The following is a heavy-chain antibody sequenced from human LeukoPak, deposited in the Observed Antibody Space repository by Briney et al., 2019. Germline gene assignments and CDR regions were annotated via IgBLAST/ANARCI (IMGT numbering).Heavy chain of an antibody. CDR3: ARDPGLDY. Sequence: PGGSLRLSCAAPGFSFSSYSMNWVRQAPGKGLEWVSSISSSSGDIFHADSVKGRFTISRDNAKNSLYLQMNSLRAEDTAVYYCARDPGLDYWGQGTLVTVSS. V-gene: IGHV3-21*01. CDR1: GFSFSSYS. J-gene: IGHJ4*02. CDR2: ISSSSGDI.